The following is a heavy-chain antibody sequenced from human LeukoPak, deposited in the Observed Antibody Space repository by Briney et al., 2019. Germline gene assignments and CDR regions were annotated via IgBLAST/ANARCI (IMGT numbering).Heavy chain of an antibody. CDR1: GYTFTSYD. CDR3: ARGRAYGGNFCDY. Sequence: ASVRVSCKASGYTFTSYDINWVRQATGQGLEWMGWMNPNSGNTGYAQKFQGRVTITRNTSISTAYMELSSLRSEDTAVYYCARGRAYGGNFCDYWGQGTLVTVSS. D-gene: IGHD4-23*01. V-gene: IGHV1-8*03. CDR2: MNPNSGNT. J-gene: IGHJ4*02.